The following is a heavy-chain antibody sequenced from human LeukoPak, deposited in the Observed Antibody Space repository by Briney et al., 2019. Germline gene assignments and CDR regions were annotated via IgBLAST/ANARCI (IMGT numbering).Heavy chain of an antibody. J-gene: IGHJ4*02. CDR2: IYDSGST. CDR1: GVSIRSSYYY. D-gene: IGHD6-13*01. Sequence: PSETLSLTCTVSGVSIRSSYYYWGWIRQPPGKGLEGIGSIYDSGSTYYNPSLKSRVTISVDTSKNQFSLKLNSVTAADTAVYYCARAMDSSSWYGGSFDYWGQGTLVTVSS. CDR3: ARAMDSSSWYGGSFDY. V-gene: IGHV4-39*01.